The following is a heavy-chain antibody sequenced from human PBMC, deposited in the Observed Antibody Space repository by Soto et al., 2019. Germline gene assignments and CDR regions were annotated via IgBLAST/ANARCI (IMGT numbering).Heavy chain of an antibody. CDR1: GYTFTHYW. J-gene: IGHJ5*02. CDR2: IYPGDSDT. D-gene: IGHD6-13*01. Sequence: HGESLKISCQGSGYTFTHYWIGWVRQMPGKGLEWMGIIYPGDSDTRYSPSFQGQVTISADRSISTAYLQWSSLKASDTAMYYCARTSASGTENWFDPWGQGTLVTVSS. CDR3: ARTSASGTENWFDP. V-gene: IGHV5-51*01.